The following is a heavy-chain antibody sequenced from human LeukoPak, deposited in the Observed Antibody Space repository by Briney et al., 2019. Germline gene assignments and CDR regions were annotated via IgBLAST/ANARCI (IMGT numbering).Heavy chain of an antibody. CDR2: ISAYNGNT. CDR3: ARDQYYDSKGWFDP. CDR1: GYTFTSYG. J-gene: IGHJ5*02. Sequence: GASVKVSCKASGYTFTSYGISWVRQAAGQGLEWMGWISAYNGNTNYAQKLQGRVTMTTDTSTSTAYMELRSLRSDDTAVYYCARDQYYDSKGWFDPWGQGTLVTVYS. V-gene: IGHV1-18*01. D-gene: IGHD3-16*01.